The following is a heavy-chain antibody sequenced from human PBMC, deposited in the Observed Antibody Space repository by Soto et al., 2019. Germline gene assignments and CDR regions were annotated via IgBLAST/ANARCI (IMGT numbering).Heavy chain of an antibody. V-gene: IGHV1-69*08. CDR2: IIPILGIA. D-gene: IGHD2-2*01. CDR3: ARDLRCSSTSCPNWFDP. J-gene: IGHJ5*02. CDR1: GGTFSSYT. Sequence: QVKLVQSGAEVKKPGSSVKVSCKASGGTFSSYTISWVRQAPGQGLEWMGRIIPILGIANYAQKFQGRVTITADKSTSTAYMELSSLRSEDTAVYYSARDLRCSSTSCPNWFDPWGQGTLVTVSS.